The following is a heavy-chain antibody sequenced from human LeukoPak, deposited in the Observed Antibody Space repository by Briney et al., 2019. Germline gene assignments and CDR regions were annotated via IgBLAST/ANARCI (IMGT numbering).Heavy chain of an antibody. CDR1: AITFSTYE. CDR3: AMEYYYGSGKDYMDV. D-gene: IGHD3-10*01. V-gene: IGHV3-48*03. Sequence: GGSLRLSCAASAITFSTYEMNWVRQAPGKGLEWVSYITGSGDTINYADSVKGRFTISRDNAANSLYLQMNSPRAEDTAVYYCAMEYYYGSGKDYMDVWGKGTMVTVSS. CDR2: ITGSGDTI. J-gene: IGHJ6*03.